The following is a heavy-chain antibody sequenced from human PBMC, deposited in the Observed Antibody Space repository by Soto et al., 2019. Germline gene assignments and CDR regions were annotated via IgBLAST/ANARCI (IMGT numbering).Heavy chain of an antibody. D-gene: IGHD6-19*01. J-gene: IGHJ3*02. CDR2: ISSSSSYI. CDR1: GFTFSSYS. CDR3: ARDRSSGWYLDAFDI. Sequence: PGGSLRLSCAASGFTFSSYSMNWVRQAPGKGLEWVSSISSSSSYIYYADSVKGRFTISRDNAKNSLYLQMNSLRAEDTAVYYCARDRSSGWYLDAFDIWGQGTMVTVSS. V-gene: IGHV3-21*01.